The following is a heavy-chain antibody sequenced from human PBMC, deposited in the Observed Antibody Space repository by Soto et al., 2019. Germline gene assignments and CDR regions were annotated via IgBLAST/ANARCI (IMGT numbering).Heavy chain of an antibody. CDR2: ISDSGSNK. CDR3: ASGRGRYFYYGMDV. CDR1: GFTFSSYG. D-gene: IGHD1-26*01. V-gene: IGHV3-30*03. Sequence: GGSLRLSCAASGFTFSSYGMHWVRQGPGKGLEWVAVISDSGSNKYYADSVKGRFTISRDSSKNTLYLQMNSLRAEDTAVYYCASGRGRYFYYGMDVWGQGTTVTVSS. J-gene: IGHJ6*02.